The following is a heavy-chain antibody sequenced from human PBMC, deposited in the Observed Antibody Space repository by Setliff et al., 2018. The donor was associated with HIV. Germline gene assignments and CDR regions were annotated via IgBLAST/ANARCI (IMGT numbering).Heavy chain of an antibody. V-gene: IGHV1-18*01. D-gene: IGHD6-25*01. Sequence: KVSCKASGYTFTSYGVSWVRQAPGQGLEWMGLISGYNGWTKYPQKFQGRVTMTTDTSTSTVYMELTSLTSDDTAVYYCARWVDDNSEGSYYHYMDVWGNGAPVTVSS. CDR3: ARWVDDNSEGSYYHYMDV. CDR1: GYTFTSYG. CDR2: ISGYNGWT. J-gene: IGHJ6*03.